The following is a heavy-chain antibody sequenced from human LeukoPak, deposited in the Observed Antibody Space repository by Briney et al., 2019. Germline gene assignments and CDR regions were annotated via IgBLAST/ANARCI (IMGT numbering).Heavy chain of an antibody. CDR3: ARPVRDGYNFYFDY. CDR1: GGSISSSSYY. V-gene: IGHV4-39*01. J-gene: IGHJ4*02. Sequence: SETLSLTCTVSGGSISSSSYYWGWIRQPPGKGLEWIGSIYYSGSTYYNPSLESRVTISVDTSKNQFSLKLSSVTAADTAVYYCARPVRDGYNFYFDYWGQGTLVTVSS. D-gene: IGHD5-12*01. CDR2: IYYSGST.